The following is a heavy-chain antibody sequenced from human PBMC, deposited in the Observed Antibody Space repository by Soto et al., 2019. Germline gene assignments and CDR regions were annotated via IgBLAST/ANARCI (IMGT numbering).Heavy chain of an antibody. CDR1: GGSISSYY. D-gene: IGHD6-19*01. J-gene: IGHJ2*01. CDR2: IYYSGST. V-gene: IGHV4-59*01. Sequence: QVQLQESGPGLVKPSETLSLTCTVSGGSISSYYWSWIRQPPGKGLEWIGYIYYSGSTNYNPSLKSRVTISVDTSKNQFSLKLSSVTAADTAVYYCARRWEAVADTDAVISWYFDLWGRGTLVTVSS. CDR3: ARRWEAVADTDAVISWYFDL.